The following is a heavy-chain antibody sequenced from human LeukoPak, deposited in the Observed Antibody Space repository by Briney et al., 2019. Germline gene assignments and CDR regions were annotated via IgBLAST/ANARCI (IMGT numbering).Heavy chain of an antibody. Sequence: GGSLRLSCAGSGFSVSNYYMSWVRQAPGKGLEWVSLIRDSGETFYADSVKGRFTISRDNSKNTMYLQMNRLRVEDTAVYFCARDRAVTQDWVEFDPWGQGALVTVSS. CDR3: ARDRAVTQDWVEFDP. D-gene: IGHD4-17*01. V-gene: IGHV3-66*03. CDR2: IRDSGET. J-gene: IGHJ5*02. CDR1: GFSVSNYY.